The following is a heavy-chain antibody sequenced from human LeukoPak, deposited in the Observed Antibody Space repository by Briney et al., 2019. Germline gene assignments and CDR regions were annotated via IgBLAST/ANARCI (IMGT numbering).Heavy chain of an antibody. CDR1: GFTFSDYY. D-gene: IGHD3-22*01. CDR2: ISSSGSTI. Sequence: PGGSLRLSCAASGFTFSDYYMRWIRQAPGKGLEWVSYISSSGSTIYYADSVKGRFTISRDNAKNSLYLQMNSLRAEDTAVYYCARGTRMIVFYYFDYWGQGTLVTVSS. V-gene: IGHV3-11*01. J-gene: IGHJ4*02. CDR3: ARGTRMIVFYYFDY.